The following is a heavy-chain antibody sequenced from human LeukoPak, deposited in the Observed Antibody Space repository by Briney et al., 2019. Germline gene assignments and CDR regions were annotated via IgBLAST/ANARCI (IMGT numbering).Heavy chain of an antibody. Sequence: GGSLRLSCAAPGFTFNEYYMTWVRQAPGKGLEGVSHISSSGATVYYADSVEGRFSISRDNAKNSLSLQMNSLRAEDTAMYFCARVMITFGGVGPYYFDLWGQGTLVSVSS. D-gene: IGHD3-16*01. J-gene: IGHJ4*02. CDR3: ARVMITFGGVGPYYFDL. V-gene: IGHV3-11*01. CDR1: GFTFNEYY. CDR2: ISSSGATV.